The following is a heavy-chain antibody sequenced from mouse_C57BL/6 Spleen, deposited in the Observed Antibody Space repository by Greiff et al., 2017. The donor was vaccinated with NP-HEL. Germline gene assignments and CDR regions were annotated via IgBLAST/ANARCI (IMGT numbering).Heavy chain of an antibody. CDR3: TTGYYGSSTLDV. V-gene: IGHV14-4*01. CDR2: IDPENGDT. Sequence: VQLQQSGAELVRPGASVKLSCTASGFNIKDDYMHWVKQRPEQGLEWIGWIDPENGDTEYASKFQGKATITADTSSNTAYLQLSSLTSEDTAVYDCTTGYYGSSTLDVWGTGTTVTVSS. D-gene: IGHD1-1*01. J-gene: IGHJ1*03. CDR1: GFNIKDDY.